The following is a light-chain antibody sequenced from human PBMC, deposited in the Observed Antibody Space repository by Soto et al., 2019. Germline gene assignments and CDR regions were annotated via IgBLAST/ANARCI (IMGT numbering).Light chain of an antibody. V-gene: IGLV2-11*01. CDR2: AVT. J-gene: IGLJ1*01. CDR1: SSDVGGYNY. CDR3: CSYAGTFTYV. Sequence: QSALTQPRSVSGSPGQSVTISCTGTSSDVGGYNYVSWFQQHPGKAPKLMIYAVTERPSGVPDRFSGSKSGNTASLTFSGFQVEDEADYYCCSYAGTFTYVFGTGTKVTVL.